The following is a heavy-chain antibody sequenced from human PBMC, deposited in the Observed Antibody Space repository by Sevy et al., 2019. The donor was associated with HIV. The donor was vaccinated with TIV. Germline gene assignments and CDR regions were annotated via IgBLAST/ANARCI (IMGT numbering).Heavy chain of an antibody. Sequence: GGSLRLSCAVSGFTFNNAWMNWVRQAPGTGLQWVGHIKSKIDGETTDYAAPLKGRFTISRDDSKNTLYLQMNSLKIEDTAVYHCATAPGYYDSAPFDYWGPGTLVTVSS. V-gene: IGHV3-15*01. CDR2: IKSKIDGETT. CDR3: ATAPGYYDSAPFDY. D-gene: IGHD3-22*01. CDR1: GFTFNNAW. J-gene: IGHJ4*02.